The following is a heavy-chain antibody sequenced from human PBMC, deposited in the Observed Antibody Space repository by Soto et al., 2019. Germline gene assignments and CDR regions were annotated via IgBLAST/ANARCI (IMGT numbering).Heavy chain of an antibody. CDR3: AKIYTWNEWQGGSDY. CDR1: GYSFAAYY. D-gene: IGHD3-3*01. CDR2: INPNTGVT. J-gene: IGHJ4*02. Sequence: QVHLEQSGAEVKKAGASVKISCKASGYSFAAYYINWVRQVSGQGLEWMGWINPNTGVTDYAQKFQGRVTLTRETSIKTAYLGLTSLRSDDTAVYYCAKIYTWNEWQGGSDYWGQGTLLTVSS. V-gene: IGHV1-2*02.